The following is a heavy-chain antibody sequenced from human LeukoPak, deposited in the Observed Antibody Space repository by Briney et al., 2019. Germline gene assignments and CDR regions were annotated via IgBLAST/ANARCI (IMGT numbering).Heavy chain of an antibody. CDR3: ASSGSYRFDY. CDR1: GFTFSSYW. Sequence: PGGSLRLSCAASGFTFSSYWMSWVRQAPGKGLEWVANIKQGGSEKYYVDSVKGRFTISRDNAKNSLYLQMNSLRDEDTAVYYCASSGSYRFDYWGQGTLVTVSS. D-gene: IGHD1-26*01. V-gene: IGHV3-7*01. CDR2: IKQGGSEK. J-gene: IGHJ4*02.